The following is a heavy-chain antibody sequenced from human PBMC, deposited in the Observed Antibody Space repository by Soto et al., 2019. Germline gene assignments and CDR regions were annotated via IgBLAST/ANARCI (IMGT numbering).Heavy chain of an antibody. CDR2: ISGSGGST. Sequence: GGSLRLSCAASGFTFSSYAMSWVHQAPGKGLEWVSAISGSGGSTYYADSVKGRFTISRDNSKNTLYLQMNSLRAEDTAVYYCAKDARVNIVVVPAAILDAFDIWGQGTMVTVSS. V-gene: IGHV3-23*01. J-gene: IGHJ3*02. D-gene: IGHD2-2*01. CDR3: AKDARVNIVVVPAAILDAFDI. CDR1: GFTFSSYA.